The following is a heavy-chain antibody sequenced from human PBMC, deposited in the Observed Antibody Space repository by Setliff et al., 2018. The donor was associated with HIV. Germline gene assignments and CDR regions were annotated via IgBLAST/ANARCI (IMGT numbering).Heavy chain of an antibody. V-gene: IGHV3-11*04. D-gene: IGHD6-13*01. Sequence: LSLTCTVSGGSIRVDNYFWGWIRQPPGKGLEWVSSITSRSVSTYYADSVKGRFTISRDNANDSLYLQMNTLRAEDTAVYYCARVYVANIAAAGPYFDYWGQGTLVTVSS. CDR1: GGSIRVDNYF. CDR2: ITSRSVST. CDR3: ARVYVANIAAAGPYFDY. J-gene: IGHJ4*02.